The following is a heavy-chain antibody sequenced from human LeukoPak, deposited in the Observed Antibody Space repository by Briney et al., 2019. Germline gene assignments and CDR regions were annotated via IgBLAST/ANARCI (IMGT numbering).Heavy chain of an antibody. Sequence: GGSLSLSCAASGFNFDDYDMNWVRQVPGKGLEWVAGVTTDGGNTAYVDSVKGRFAISRDNTKNSRFLQMDCLRNEDTALYYCVRDPFCSSTTRCYFEYWFDSWGQGNLVTVSS. V-gene: IGHV3-20*04. CDR2: VTTDGGNT. D-gene: IGHD2/OR15-2a*01. J-gene: IGHJ5*01. CDR3: VRDPFCSSTTRCYFEYWFDS. CDR1: GFNFDDYD.